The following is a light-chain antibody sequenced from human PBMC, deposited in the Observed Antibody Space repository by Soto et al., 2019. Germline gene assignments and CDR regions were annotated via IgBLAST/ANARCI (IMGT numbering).Light chain of an antibody. J-gene: IGKJ3*01. CDR1: QSINNRY. CDR3: EQFGSSPGFT. Sequence: EIGLTQSPGTLSLSPGERATLSCRASQSINNRYLAWYQQKPGQAPRLLIYGASSRATGIPDRFLGSGSGTDFNLTISRPEPEDFAEYYCEQFGSSPGFTFGPGTKVDIK. V-gene: IGKV3-20*01. CDR2: GAS.